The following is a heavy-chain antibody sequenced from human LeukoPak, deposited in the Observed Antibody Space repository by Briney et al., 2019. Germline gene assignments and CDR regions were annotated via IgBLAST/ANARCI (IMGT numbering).Heavy chain of an antibody. D-gene: IGHD6-25*01. CDR3: VRFAAGPDPYYP. Sequence: GASVKVSCKVSGYTLTELSMHWVRQAPGKGLEWMGGFDPEDGETIYAQNFQGRVAMTEDTSTDTAYMELNNLTSEDTAVYYRVRFAAGPDPYYPWGQGTLVTVSS. CDR2: FDPEDGET. J-gene: IGHJ5*02. V-gene: IGHV1-24*01. CDR1: GYTLTELS.